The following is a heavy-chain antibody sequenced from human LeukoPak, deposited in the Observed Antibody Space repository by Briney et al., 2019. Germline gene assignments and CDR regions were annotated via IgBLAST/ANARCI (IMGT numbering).Heavy chain of an antibody. J-gene: IGHJ5*02. V-gene: IGHV4-34*01. Sequence: PSETLSLTCAVYGGSFSGYYWTWIRQTPGKGLEWIGEINHSGNTNYNPSLQSRVTISLDTSTNQFSLKLTSVTAADTAVYYCARVKLFGVAINWFDPWGQGTLVTVSS. CDR1: GGSFSGYY. D-gene: IGHD3-3*01. CDR2: INHSGNT. CDR3: ARVKLFGVAINWFDP.